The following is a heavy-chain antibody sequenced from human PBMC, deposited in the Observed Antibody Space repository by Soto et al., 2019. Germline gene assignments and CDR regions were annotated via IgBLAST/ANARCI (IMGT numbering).Heavy chain of an antibody. CDR3: ASGQLAAARVPFDY. V-gene: IGHV1-3*01. J-gene: IGHJ4*02. CDR2: INAGNGNT. CDR1: GYTFASYA. Sequence: GASVKVSCKASGYTFASYAMHWVRQAPGQRLEWMGWINAGNGNTKYSQKFQGRVTITRDTSASTAYMELSSLRSEDTAVYYCASGQLAAARVPFDYWGQGTLVTVSS. D-gene: IGHD6-13*01.